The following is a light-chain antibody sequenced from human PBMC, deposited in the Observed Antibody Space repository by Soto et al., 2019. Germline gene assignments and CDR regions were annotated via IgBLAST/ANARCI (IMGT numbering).Light chain of an antibody. CDR3: QVWDSSSDRVV. V-gene: IGLV3-21*04. J-gene: IGLJ2*01. Sequence: SYELTQPPSVSVAPGKTARITCGGNNIGSKSVHWYQQKPGQAPVLVIYYDSDRPSGIPERFSGSNSGNTATLTISRVEAGGEADYYCQVWDSSSDRVVFGGGTKLTVL. CDR2: YDS. CDR1: NIGSKS.